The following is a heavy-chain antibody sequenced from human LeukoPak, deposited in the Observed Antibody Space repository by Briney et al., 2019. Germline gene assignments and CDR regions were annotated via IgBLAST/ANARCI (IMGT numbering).Heavy chain of an antibody. J-gene: IGHJ4*02. CDR2: IVPIFGTA. CDR3: VRDGYGSGKGYFDY. Sequence: SVKVSCEASGGTFSSYAISWVRQAPGQGLEWMGGIVPIFGTANYAQKFQGRVTITADESTSTAYMELRSLISDDTAVYYCVRDGYGSGKGYFDYWGQGTLVTVSS. CDR1: GGTFSSYA. D-gene: IGHD3-10*01. V-gene: IGHV1-69*13.